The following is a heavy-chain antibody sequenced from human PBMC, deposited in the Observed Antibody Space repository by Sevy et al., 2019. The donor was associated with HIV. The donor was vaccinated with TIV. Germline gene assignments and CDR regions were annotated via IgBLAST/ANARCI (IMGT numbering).Heavy chain of an antibody. CDR1: GFTFSTYN. CDR3: ARAQVAATLHFDY. D-gene: IGHD2-15*01. V-gene: IGHV3-21*01. Sequence: GGSLRLSCAASGFTFSTYNMNWVRQAPGKGLEWVSFISGISNYIYYADSVKGRFTISRDNAKNSLYLQMNSLRAEDTAVYYCARAQVAATLHFDYWGQGTLVTVSS. J-gene: IGHJ4*02. CDR2: ISGISNYI.